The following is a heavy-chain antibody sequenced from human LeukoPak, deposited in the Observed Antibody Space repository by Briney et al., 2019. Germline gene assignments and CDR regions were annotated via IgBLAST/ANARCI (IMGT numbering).Heavy chain of an antibody. J-gene: IGHJ4*02. Sequence: PSETLSLTCAVYGGSFSGYYWSWIREPPGKGLEWIGEINHSGSTNYNPSLKSRVTISVDTSKNQFSLKLSSVTAADTAVYYCARGRGDYVWGSYRYRDYFDYWGQGTLVTVSS. CDR3: ARGRGDYVWGSYRYRDYFDY. D-gene: IGHD3-16*02. CDR2: INHSGST. V-gene: IGHV4-34*01. CDR1: GGSFSGYY.